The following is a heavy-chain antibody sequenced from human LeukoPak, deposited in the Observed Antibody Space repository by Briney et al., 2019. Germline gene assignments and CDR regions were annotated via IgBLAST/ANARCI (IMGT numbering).Heavy chain of an antibody. D-gene: IGHD1-26*01. CDR2: VLSSGDT. Sequence: GGSLRLSCVASGFTLSNYAMCWVRQAPGEGLGWVSGVLSSGDTYYADSVKGRFSISRDNSKNTLYLQMNSLRAEDTAVYYCAKDAANMGPTTYFDYWGQGTLVTVSS. CDR3: AKDAANMGPTTYFDY. CDR1: GFTLSNYA. V-gene: IGHV3-23*01. J-gene: IGHJ4*02.